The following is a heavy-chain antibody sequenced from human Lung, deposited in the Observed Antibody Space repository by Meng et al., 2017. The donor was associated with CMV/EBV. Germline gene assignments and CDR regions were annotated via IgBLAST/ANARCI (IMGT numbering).Heavy chain of an antibody. CDR2: ISYDGSNK. D-gene: IGHD3-22*01. J-gene: IGHJ6*02. V-gene: IGHV3-30*04. CDR3: VRDQGGESMIAVLIERFGMDV. Sequence: SXKISXAASGFTFNTYAMHWVRQAPGKGLEWVAVISYDGSNKYTADSVQGRLTISRDNSKNNLYLQMNSLTVEDTAVYYCVRDQGGESMIAVLIERFGMDVWGQGTTVIVSS. CDR1: GFTFNTYA.